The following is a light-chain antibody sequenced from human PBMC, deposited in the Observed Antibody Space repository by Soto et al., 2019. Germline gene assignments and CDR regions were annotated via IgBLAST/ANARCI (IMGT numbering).Light chain of an antibody. CDR2: EVS. V-gene: IGLV2-14*01. CDR1: SXDVGGYNY. Sequence: QSVLTQPASVSGSPGQSITISCTGTSXDVGGYNYVSWYQQHPGKAPKLMIYEVSNRPSGVSNRFSGSKFGNTASLTISGLQAEDEADYYCSSYTSSSTHYVFGTGTKVTVL. CDR3: SSYTSSSTHYV. J-gene: IGLJ1*01.